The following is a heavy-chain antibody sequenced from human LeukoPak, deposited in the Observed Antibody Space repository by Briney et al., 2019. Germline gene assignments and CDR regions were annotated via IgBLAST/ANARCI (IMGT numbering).Heavy chain of an antibody. CDR2: ISYDGSNK. Sequence: PGRSLRLSCVASGFTFSSYAMHWVRQAPGKGLEWVAVISYDGSNKYYADSVKGRFTISRDNSKNTLYLQMNSLRAEDTAVYYCARDRWLVPDYWGQGTLVTVSS. V-gene: IGHV3-30*04. D-gene: IGHD6-19*01. CDR3: ARDRWLVPDY. J-gene: IGHJ4*02. CDR1: GFTFSSYA.